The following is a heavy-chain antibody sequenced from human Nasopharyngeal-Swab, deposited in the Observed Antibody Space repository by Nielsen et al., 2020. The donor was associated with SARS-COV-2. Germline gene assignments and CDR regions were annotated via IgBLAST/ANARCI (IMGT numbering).Heavy chain of an antibody. CDR2: INPNSGGT. J-gene: IGHJ4*02. CDR1: GYTFTGYY. Sequence: ASVKVSCKASGYTFTGYYMHWVRQAPGQGLEWMGWINPNSGGTNYAQKFQGRVTVTRDTSISTAYMELSRLRSDDTAVYYCARDAYYYGSGSYSKNFDYWGQGTLVTVSS. CDR3: ARDAYYYGSGSYSKNFDY. V-gene: IGHV1-2*02. D-gene: IGHD3-10*01.